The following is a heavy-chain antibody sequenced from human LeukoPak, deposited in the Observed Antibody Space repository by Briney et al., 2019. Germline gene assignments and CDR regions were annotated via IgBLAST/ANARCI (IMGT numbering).Heavy chain of an antibody. D-gene: IGHD1-7*01. J-gene: IGHJ4*02. CDR2: IKNKIDGGAI. Sequence: PGGSLRLSCAASGFSFSDAWMSWVRQAPGKGLEWLGRIKNKIDGGAIDYAAPVKDRFTISRDDSKNTQYLQMNSLKAEDTAVYYCTTLTATTPPMIYWGQGTLVTVSS. CDR3: TTLTATTPPMIY. V-gene: IGHV3-15*01. CDR1: GFSFSDAW.